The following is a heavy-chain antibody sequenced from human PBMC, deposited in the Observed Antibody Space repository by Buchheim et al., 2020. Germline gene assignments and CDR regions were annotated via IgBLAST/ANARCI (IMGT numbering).Heavy chain of an antibody. V-gene: IGHV3-74*01. J-gene: IGHJ6*02. CDR3: ARDPLPGYSYGTHYYYYYGMDV. Sequence: EVQLVESGGGLVQPGGSLRLSCAASGFTFSSYWMHWVRQAPGKGLVWVSRINSDGSSTSYADSVKGRFTISSDNAKNTLYLQMNSLRAVDTAVYYCARDPLPGYSYGTHYYYYYGMDVWGQGTT. CDR2: INSDGSST. CDR1: GFTFSSYW. D-gene: IGHD5-18*01.